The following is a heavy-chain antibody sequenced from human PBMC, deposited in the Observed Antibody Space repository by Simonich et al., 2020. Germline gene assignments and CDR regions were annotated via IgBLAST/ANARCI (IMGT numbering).Heavy chain of an antibody. J-gene: IGHJ4*02. CDR1: GYTFTGYY. CDR2: INPNSGGT. D-gene: IGHD1-1*01. Sequence: QVQLVQSGAEVKKPGASVKVSCKASGYTFTGYYMHWVRQAPGQGLGWMGWINPNSGGTNYAQKFQGRVTMTRDTSISTAYMERSRLRSDDTAVYYCARSSDLLNWNDGPYYWGQGTLVTVSS. V-gene: IGHV1-2*02. CDR3: ARSSDLLNWNDGPYY.